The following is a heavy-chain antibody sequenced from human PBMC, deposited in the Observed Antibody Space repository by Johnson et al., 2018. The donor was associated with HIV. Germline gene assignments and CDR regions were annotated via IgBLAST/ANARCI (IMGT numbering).Heavy chain of an antibody. J-gene: IGHJ3*02. CDR3: ARPGIAVAAAPDDDAFDI. CDR1: GFTLSDYY. V-gene: IGHV3-11*04. CDR2: ISSSGSTI. D-gene: IGHD6-19*01. Sequence: QVQLVESGGGLVKPGGSLRLSCAASGFTLSDYYMSWIRQAPGKGLEWVSYISSSGSTIYYADSVKGRFTISRDNAKNSLYLQMNSLRAEDTAVYYCARPGIAVAAAPDDDAFDIWGQGTMVTVSS.